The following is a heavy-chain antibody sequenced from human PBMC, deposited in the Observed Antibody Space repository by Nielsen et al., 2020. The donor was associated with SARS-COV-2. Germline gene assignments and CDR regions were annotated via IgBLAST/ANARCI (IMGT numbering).Heavy chain of an antibody. V-gene: IGHV1-69*04. Sequence: SVKVSCKASGGTFSSYAISWVRQAPGQGLEWMGRIIPILGIANYAQKFQGRVTITADKSTSTAYMELSSLRSEDTAVYYCVREGKGCSSKNCYFEYWGRGTLVTVSS. J-gene: IGHJ4*02. D-gene: IGHD1-1*01. CDR2: IIPILGIA. CDR1: GGTFSSYA. CDR3: VREGKGCSSKNCYFEY.